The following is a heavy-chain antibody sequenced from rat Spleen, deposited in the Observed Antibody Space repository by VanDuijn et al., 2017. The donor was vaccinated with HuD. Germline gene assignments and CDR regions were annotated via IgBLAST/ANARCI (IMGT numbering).Heavy chain of an antibody. CDR1: GFTFSDYY. Sequence: EVQLVESGGGLVQPGRSLKLSCAVSGFTFSDYYMAWVRQAPTKGLGWVASISYDGGSTYYRDSVKGRFTISRDNAKSSLYLQMDSLRSEDTATYYCISSYNNLFDYWGQGVMVTVSS. CDR3: ISSYNNLFDY. J-gene: IGHJ2*01. V-gene: IGHV5-20*01. CDR2: ISYDGGST. D-gene: IGHD1-10*01.